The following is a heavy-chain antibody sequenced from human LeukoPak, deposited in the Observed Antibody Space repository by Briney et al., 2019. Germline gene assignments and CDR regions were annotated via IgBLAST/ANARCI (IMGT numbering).Heavy chain of an antibody. V-gene: IGHV1-69*04. CDR2: IIPILGIA. Sequence: SSVKVSCKASGGTFSSYAISWVRQAPGQGREWMGRIIPILGIANYAQKFQGRVTITADKSTSTAYMELSRLRSEDTAVYYCAGSGYSYGYFDYWGQGNLVTVSS. CDR3: AGSGYSYGYFDY. D-gene: IGHD5-18*01. J-gene: IGHJ4*02. CDR1: GGTFSSYA.